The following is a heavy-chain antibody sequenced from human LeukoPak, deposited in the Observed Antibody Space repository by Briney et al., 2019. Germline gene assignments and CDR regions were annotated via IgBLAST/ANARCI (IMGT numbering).Heavy chain of an antibody. CDR2: IYHSGST. V-gene: IGHV4-38-2*02. CDR3: ARDYGAYYFDY. Sequence: SETLSLTCTVSGYSISSGYYWGWIRQPPGKGLEWIGSIYHSGSTYYNSSLKSRVTISVDTSKNQFSLKLSSVTAADTTVYYCARDYGAYYFDYWGQGTLVTVSS. D-gene: IGHD4/OR15-4a*01. J-gene: IGHJ4*02. CDR1: GYSISSGYY.